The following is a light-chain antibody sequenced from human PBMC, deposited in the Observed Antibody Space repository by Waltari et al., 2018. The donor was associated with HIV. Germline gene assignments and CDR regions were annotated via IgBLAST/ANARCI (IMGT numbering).Light chain of an antibody. V-gene: IGKV4-1*01. J-gene: IGKJ5*01. CDR1: HSVLYTSNSNNY. Sequence: DIVMTQSPDSLAVSLGARATINCNSSHSVLYTSNSNNYLAWYQQKPGQPPKLLIYWASTRESGVPDRFSGSGSGTEFTLTISSLQAEDVAVYYCQQYYSTPITFGQGTRLEIK. CDR2: WAS. CDR3: QQYYSTPIT.